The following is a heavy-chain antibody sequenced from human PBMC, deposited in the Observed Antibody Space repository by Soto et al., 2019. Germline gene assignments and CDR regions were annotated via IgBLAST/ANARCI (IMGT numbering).Heavy chain of an antibody. CDR1: GGSISSYY. D-gene: IGHD5-12*01. J-gene: IGHJ4*02. Sequence: ASETLSLTCTVSGGSISSYYWSWIRQPPGKGLEWIGYIYYSGSTNYNPSLKSRVTISVDTSKNQFSLKLSSVTAADTAVYYCARVSGYDLFELAYWGQGTLVTVSS. V-gene: IGHV4-59*01. CDR3: ARVSGYDLFELAY. CDR2: IYYSGST.